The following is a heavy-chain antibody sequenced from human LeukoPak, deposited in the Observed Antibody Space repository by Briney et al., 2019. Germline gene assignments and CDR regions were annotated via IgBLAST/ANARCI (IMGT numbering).Heavy chain of an antibody. CDR2: ISCDGSNK. Sequence: AGGSLRLSCAASGFTFSSYGMHWVRQAPGKGLEWVAVISCDGSNKYYADSVKGRFTISRDNSKNTLYLQMNSLRAEDTAVYYCAKGYYDSSGFDYWGQGTLVTVSS. D-gene: IGHD3-22*01. J-gene: IGHJ4*02. CDR3: AKGYYDSSGFDY. V-gene: IGHV3-30*18. CDR1: GFTFSSYG.